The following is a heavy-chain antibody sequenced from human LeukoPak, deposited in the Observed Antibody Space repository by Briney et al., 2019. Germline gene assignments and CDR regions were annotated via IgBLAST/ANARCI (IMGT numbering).Heavy chain of an antibody. D-gene: IGHD6-19*01. CDR2: ISVLNGNT. CDR3: ARQSYSSGWNFDY. V-gene: IGHV1-18*01. J-gene: IGHJ4*02. CDR1: GYTFTSYG. Sequence: ASAKVSCKASGYTFTSYGISWARQAPGQGLEWMGWISVLNGNTNYAQKLQGRVTITTDTSTSTAYMELRSLRSDDPAVYYCARQSYSSGWNFDYWGQGTLVTVSS.